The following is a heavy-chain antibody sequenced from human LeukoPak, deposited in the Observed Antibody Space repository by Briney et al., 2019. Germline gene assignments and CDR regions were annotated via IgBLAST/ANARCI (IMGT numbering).Heavy chain of an antibody. CDR1: GFTFSSYS. J-gene: IGHJ4*02. CDR3: ARDLGPDFWSGLDY. Sequence: GGSLRLSCAASGFTFSSYSMNWVRQAPGKGLEWVSAISGSGGSTYYADSVKGRFTISRDNSKNTLYLQMNSLRAEDTAVYYCARDLGPDFWSGLDYWGQGTLVTVSS. D-gene: IGHD3-3*01. CDR2: ISGSGGST. V-gene: IGHV3-23*01.